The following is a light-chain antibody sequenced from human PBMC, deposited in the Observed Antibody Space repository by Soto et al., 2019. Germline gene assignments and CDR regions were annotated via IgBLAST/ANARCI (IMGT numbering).Light chain of an antibody. Sequence: DVVMTQSPLSLPVTPGEPASISCNSSQRLLHSNGFNYLDWYLQRPGQSPQLLIYLGSNRASGVPDRFSGSGSGTDFPLKISRVEADDVGVYYCMQALQSPRTFGQGSKLEIK. J-gene: IGKJ2*01. CDR1: QRLLHSNGFNY. CDR2: LGS. V-gene: IGKV2-28*01. CDR3: MQALQSPRT.